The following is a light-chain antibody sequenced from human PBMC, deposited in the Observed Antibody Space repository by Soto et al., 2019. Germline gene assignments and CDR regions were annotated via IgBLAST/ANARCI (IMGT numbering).Light chain of an antibody. CDR2: GAS. Sequence: EIVLPQSPGTLSLSPGEIATLSGLASQSVSSSYLAWYQQKPGQAPRLIIHGASSRATGVPDRITGSGSGTDFTLTISRLEPEDFAVYYCQKYGSSPINCGQGTRREIK. J-gene: IGKJ5*01. V-gene: IGKV3-20*01. CDR3: QKYGSSPIN. CDR1: QSVSSSY.